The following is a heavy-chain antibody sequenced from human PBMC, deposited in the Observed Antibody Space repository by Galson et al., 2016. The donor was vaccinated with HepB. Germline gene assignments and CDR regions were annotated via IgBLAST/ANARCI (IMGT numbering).Heavy chain of an antibody. Sequence: SLRLSCADSTFAFDDYTLHWVRQAPGKGLEWVSLISWDGDITYYADSAKGRFTISRDNSKKSLYLQMNSLRTEDTALYYCAKDVHMLRGVIVHWGQGTLVTVSS. CDR2: ISWDGDIT. V-gene: IGHV3-43*01. J-gene: IGHJ4*02. D-gene: IGHD3-10*01. CDR1: TFAFDDYT. CDR3: AKDVHMLRGVIVH.